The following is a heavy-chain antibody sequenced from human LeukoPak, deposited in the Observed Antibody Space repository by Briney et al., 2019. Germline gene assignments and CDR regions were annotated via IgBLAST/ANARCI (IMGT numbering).Heavy chain of an antibody. V-gene: IGHV3-48*03. CDR3: SRTRYNSGGGDY. CDR1: GFTFGGYE. Sequence: PGGSLRLSCAASGFTFGGYEMNWVRQAPGKGLEWVSYISSSGSTINYADSVKGRFTISRDNAKNTLYLQMNILRAEDTAVYYCSRTRYNSGGGDYWGQGTRVTVSP. CDR2: ISSSGSTI. J-gene: IGHJ4*02. D-gene: IGHD6-19*01.